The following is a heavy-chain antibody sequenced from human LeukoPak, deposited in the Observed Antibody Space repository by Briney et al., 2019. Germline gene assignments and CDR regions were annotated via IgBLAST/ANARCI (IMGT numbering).Heavy chain of an antibody. D-gene: IGHD3-22*01. J-gene: IGHJ5*02. CDR2: ISGNEDNT. Sequence: GGSLRLSCAASGLTFSNYAMSWVRQAPGKGLEWVSVISGNEDNTYYADSVKGRFTISRDNSKNTLYLQMNSLRAEDTAVYYCAKDHYYDSSGYHNWFDPWGQGTLVTVSS. V-gene: IGHV3-23*01. CDR1: GLTFSNYA. CDR3: AKDHYYDSSGYHNWFDP.